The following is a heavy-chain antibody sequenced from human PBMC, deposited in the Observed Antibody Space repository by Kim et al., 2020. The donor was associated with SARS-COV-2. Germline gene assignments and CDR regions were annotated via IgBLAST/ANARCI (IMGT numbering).Heavy chain of an antibody. CDR1: GGSISSYY. CDR3: ARERADTAMKSAYYYYGMEV. CDR2: IYYSGST. J-gene: IGHJ6*02. D-gene: IGHD5-18*01. V-gene: IGHV4-59*13. Sequence: SETLSLTCTVSGGSISSYYWSWIRQPPGKGLEWIGYIYYSGSTNYNPSLKSRVTISVDTSKNQFSLKLSSVTAADTAVYYCARERADTAMKSAYYYYGMEVWGQGTTVTVSS.